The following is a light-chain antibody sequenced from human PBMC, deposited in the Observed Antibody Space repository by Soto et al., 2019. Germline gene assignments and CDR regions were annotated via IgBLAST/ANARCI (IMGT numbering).Light chain of an antibody. J-gene: IGKJ2*01. CDR1: QGIRSY. CDR2: AAS. V-gene: IGKV1-9*01. Sequence: DIQLTQSPSFLSASVGDRVTITCRASQGIRSYLAWYQQKPGKAPKLLIYAASTLQSGVPSRFSCSGSGTAFTLTTSSLQPEDFATYYCQQVNSYPLTFGQGTKLEIK. CDR3: QQVNSYPLT.